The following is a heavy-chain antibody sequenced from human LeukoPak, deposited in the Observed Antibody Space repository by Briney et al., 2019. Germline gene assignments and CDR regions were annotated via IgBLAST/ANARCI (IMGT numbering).Heavy chain of an antibody. J-gene: IGHJ4*02. Sequence: SGGSLRLSCAASGFTFRNYGMHWVRQAPGKGLEWVAVIWYDGSNKLYADPVKGRFTFSRDNSKNTLYLQMNSLRAEDTAVYYCAKGGYGDESYNWGQGTLVTVSS. CDR3: AKGGYGDESYN. CDR2: IWYDGSNK. CDR1: GFTFRNYG. V-gene: IGHV3-33*06. D-gene: IGHD4-17*01.